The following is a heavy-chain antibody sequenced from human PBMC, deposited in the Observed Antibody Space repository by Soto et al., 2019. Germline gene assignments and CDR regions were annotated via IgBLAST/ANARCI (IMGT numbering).Heavy chain of an antibody. D-gene: IGHD2-15*01. CDR1: GFSLSTSGVG. CDR2: IYWGDDK. J-gene: IGHJ4*02. V-gene: IGHV2-5*02. CDR3: AHLVVAAITYYFAS. Sequence: QITLKESGPTLVKPTQTLTLTCTFSGFSLSTSGVGVGWIRQPPGKALEWLTFIYWGDDKGNSPFLKSRLTITKHTSKTPVVLTMTTMDPVDTATYYCAHLVVAAITYYFASWGQGTLVTVSS.